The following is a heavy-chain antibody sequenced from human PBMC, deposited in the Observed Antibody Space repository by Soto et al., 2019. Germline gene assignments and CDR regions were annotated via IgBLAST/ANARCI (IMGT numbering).Heavy chain of an antibody. CDR3: AKDRYDFWTRFDY. J-gene: IGHJ4*02. CDR1: GFTFSSYA. D-gene: IGHD3-3*01. CDR2: ISGSGGST. V-gene: IGHV3-23*01. Sequence: EVQLLESGGGLVQPGGSLRLSCAASGFTFSSYAMSWVRQAPGKGLEWVSAISGSGGSTYYADSVKGRFTISRDNSKNTVYLQMNSLRAEDTAVYYCAKDRYDFWTRFDYWGQGTLVTVSS.